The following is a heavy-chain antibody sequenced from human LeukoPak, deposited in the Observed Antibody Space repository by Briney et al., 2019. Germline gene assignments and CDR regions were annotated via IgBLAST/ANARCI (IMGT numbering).Heavy chain of an antibody. D-gene: IGHD1-26*01. Sequence: WASVKVSCKASGGTFSSYAISWVRQAPGQGLEWMGRIIPILGIANYAQKFQGRVTITADKSTSTAYMELNRLRVDDTAVYYCARDPDEWEIPPNHWGQGTLVSVSS. CDR2: IIPILGIA. CDR1: GGTFSSYA. J-gene: IGHJ4*02. CDR3: ARDPDEWEIPPNH. V-gene: IGHV1-69*04.